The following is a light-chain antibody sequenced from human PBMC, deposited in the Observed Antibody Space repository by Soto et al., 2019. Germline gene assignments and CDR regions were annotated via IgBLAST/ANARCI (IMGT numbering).Light chain of an antibody. V-gene: IGKV3-15*01. Sequence: EIAMKQSPPTVAESAGERATXTCRASQSISTNVAWYHQKPGHAPRLLINGASTRATGIPARFSGSRSGRDFTLTISSHVPADYSVYYCHQRYAYRIAFGQGPRVEI. CDR2: GAS. J-gene: IGKJ5*01. CDR3: HQRYAYRIA. CDR1: QSISTN.